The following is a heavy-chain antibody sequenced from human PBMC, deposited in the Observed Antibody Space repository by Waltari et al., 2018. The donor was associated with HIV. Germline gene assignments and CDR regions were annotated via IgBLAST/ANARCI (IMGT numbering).Heavy chain of an antibody. Sequence: DVQLVESGGGLVKPGGSLRLACAGSGFSFSYYSMNWVRQAPGKGVEWVSSISRDSSYIYYADSVKGRFTISRDNARNSLFLQMSSLRADDTAVYYCVRGGEGTYGDYWGQGTLVTVSS. CDR3: VRGGEGTYGDY. CDR1: GFSFSYYS. V-gene: IGHV3-21*01. D-gene: IGHD3-16*01. CDR2: ISRDSSYI. J-gene: IGHJ4*02.